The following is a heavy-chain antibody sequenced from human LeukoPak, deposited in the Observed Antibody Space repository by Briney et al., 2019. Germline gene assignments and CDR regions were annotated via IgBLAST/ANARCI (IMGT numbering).Heavy chain of an antibody. J-gene: IGHJ2*01. CDR1: GFTFSSYS. CDR2: ISSSSSYI. Sequence: PGGSLRLSCAASGFTFSSYSMNWVRQAPGKGLEWVSSISSSSSYIYYADSVKGRFTISRDNAKNSLYLQMNSLRAEDTAVYYCARDYGSVGPYWYFDLWGRGTLVTVSS. D-gene: IGHD2-15*01. V-gene: IGHV3-21*01. CDR3: ARDYGSVGPYWYFDL.